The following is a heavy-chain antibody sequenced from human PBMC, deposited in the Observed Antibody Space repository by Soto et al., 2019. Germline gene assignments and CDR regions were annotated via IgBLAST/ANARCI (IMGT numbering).Heavy chain of an antibody. Sequence: PSETLSLTCTVSGGSISSYYWSWIRQPPGKGLEWIGYIYYSGSTNYNPSLKSRVTISVDTSKNQFSLKLSSVTAADTAVYYCAKADRAVDAAMVALEYWGQGTLVTVSS. CDR3: AKADRAVDAAMVALEY. V-gene: IGHV4-59*08. CDR2: IYYSGST. CDR1: GGSISSYY. D-gene: IGHD5-18*01. J-gene: IGHJ4*02.